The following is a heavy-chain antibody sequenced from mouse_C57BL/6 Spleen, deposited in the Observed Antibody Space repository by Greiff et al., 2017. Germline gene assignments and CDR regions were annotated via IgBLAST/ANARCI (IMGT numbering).Heavy chain of an antibody. V-gene: IGHV1-69*01. CDR2: IDPSDSYT. CDR1: GYTFTSYW. J-gene: IGHJ4*01. Sequence: VQLQQPGAELVMPGASVKLSCKASGYTFTSYWMHWVKQRPGQGLEWIGEIDPSDSYTNYNQKFKGKSTLTVDKSSSTAYMQLSSLTSEDSAVYYCARRGVGAMDYWGQGTSVTVSS. CDR3: ARRGVGAMDY.